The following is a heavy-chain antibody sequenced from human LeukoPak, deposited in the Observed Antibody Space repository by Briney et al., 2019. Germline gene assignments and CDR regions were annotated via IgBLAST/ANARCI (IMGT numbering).Heavy chain of an antibody. CDR3: ARLGSAWFDP. Sequence: KPSETLSLTCTVSGGSITCSSYSWVWIRQPPGKGLEWIGSIFYSGRTNYNPSLETRVAISVDMSNNQFSLRLSSVTAADMAVYYCARLGSAWFDPWGPGTLLTVSS. V-gene: IGHV4-39*01. CDR2: IFYSGRT. CDR1: GGSITCSSYS. J-gene: IGHJ5*02.